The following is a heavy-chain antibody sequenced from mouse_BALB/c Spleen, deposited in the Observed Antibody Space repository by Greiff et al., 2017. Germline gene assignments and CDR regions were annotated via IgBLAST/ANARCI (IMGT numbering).Heavy chain of an antibody. J-gene: IGHJ4*01. CDR3: ARHGSSYAMDY. CDR1: GYTFTDYA. D-gene: IGHD1-1*01. CDR2: ISTYYGDA. Sequence: VQLQQSGAELVRPGVSVKISCKGSGYTFTDYAMHWVKQSHAKSLEWIGVISTYYGDASYNQKFKGKATMTVDKSSSTAYMELARLTSEDSAIYYCARHGSSYAMDYWGQGTSVTVSS. V-gene: IGHV1S137*01.